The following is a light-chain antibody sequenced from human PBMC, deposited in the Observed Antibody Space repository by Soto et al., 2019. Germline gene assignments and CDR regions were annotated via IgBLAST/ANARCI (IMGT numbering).Light chain of an antibody. Sequence: EVVLTHSPVTLSLSPGERATLSCRASQSFRGLLAWYQQKPGQAPRLLIYDTSTRATGVPARFSGSGSGTDFTLTISSLEPEDFALYYCQQRNSWPPITFGQGTRLEIK. CDR1: QSFRGL. CDR2: DTS. V-gene: IGKV3-11*01. CDR3: QQRNSWPPIT. J-gene: IGKJ5*01.